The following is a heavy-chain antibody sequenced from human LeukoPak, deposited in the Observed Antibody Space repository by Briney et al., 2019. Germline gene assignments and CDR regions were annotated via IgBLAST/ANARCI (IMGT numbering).Heavy chain of an antibody. D-gene: IGHD6-13*01. CDR2: INPNSGGT. V-gene: IGHV1-2*02. CDR3: ATDRPKSSAAGPRGTIGN. Sequence: ASVKVSCKASGYTFTGYYMHWVRQAPGQGLEWMGWINPNSGGTNYAQKFQGRVTMTRDTSISTAYMELSSLRSEDTAVYYCATDRPKSSAAGPRGTIGNWGQGTLVTVSS. CDR1: GYTFTGYY. J-gene: IGHJ4*02.